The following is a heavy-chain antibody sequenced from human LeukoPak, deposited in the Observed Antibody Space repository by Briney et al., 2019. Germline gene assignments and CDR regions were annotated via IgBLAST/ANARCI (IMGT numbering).Heavy chain of an antibody. J-gene: IGHJ5*02. D-gene: IGHD2-2*01. CDR3: AKVVRWFDP. V-gene: IGHV3-7*01. CDR2: IKQDGSEK. Sequence: GGSLRLSCAASGFTFSNYWMSWVRQAPGKGLEWVANIKQDGSEKYYVDSVKGRFTISRDNAGNTLYLQMNSLRAEDAAVYYCAKVVRWFDPWGQGTLVTVSS. CDR1: GFTFSNYW.